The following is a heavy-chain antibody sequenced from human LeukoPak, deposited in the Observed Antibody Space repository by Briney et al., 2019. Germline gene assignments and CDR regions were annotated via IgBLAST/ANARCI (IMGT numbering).Heavy chain of an antibody. Sequence: GGSLRLSCAASGFTFSNYGMHWVRQAPGKGLEWVAVISYGGSNKDYADSVKGRFTISKDNSKNTLYLQINSLRAEDTAVYYCAKYSSSSNYYYGMDVWGQGTTVTVCS. CDR3: AKYSSSSNYYYGMDV. J-gene: IGHJ6*02. V-gene: IGHV3-30*18. D-gene: IGHD6-13*01. CDR2: ISYGGSNK. CDR1: GFTFSNYG.